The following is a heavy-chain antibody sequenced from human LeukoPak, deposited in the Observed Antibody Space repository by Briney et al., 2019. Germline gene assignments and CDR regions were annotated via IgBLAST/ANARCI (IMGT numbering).Heavy chain of an antibody. Sequence: SETLSLTCAVYGGSFSGYYWSWIRQPPGKGLEWIGEINHSGSTNYNPSLKSRVTISVDTSKNQFSLKLSSVTAADTAVYYCARVSTGSDAFDIWGQGTMVTVSS. V-gene: IGHV4-34*01. D-gene: IGHD1-1*01. CDR3: ARVSTGSDAFDI. CDR2: INHSGST. J-gene: IGHJ3*02. CDR1: GGSFSGYY.